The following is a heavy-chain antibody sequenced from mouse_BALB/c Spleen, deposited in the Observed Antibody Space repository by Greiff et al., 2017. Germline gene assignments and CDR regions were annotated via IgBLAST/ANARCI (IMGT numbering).Heavy chain of an antibody. Sequence: EVMLVESGGGLVKPGGSLKLSCAASGFTFSSYAMSWVRQTPEKRLEWVASISSGGSTYYPDSVKGRFTISRDNARNILYLQMSSLRSEDTAMYYCARFYDGSFDYWGQGTTLTFSS. V-gene: IGHV5-6-5*01. J-gene: IGHJ2*01. CDR1: GFTFSSYA. CDR3: ARFYDGSFDY. D-gene: IGHD2-3*01. CDR2: ISSGGST.